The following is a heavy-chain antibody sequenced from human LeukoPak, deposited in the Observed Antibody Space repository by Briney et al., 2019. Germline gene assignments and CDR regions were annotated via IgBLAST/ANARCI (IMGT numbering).Heavy chain of an antibody. V-gene: IGHV3-21*01. J-gene: IGHJ4*02. CDR1: GFTFSSYS. D-gene: IGHD2-15*01. CDR2: ISSSSSYI. CDR3: ARQYCSGGSCYSSY. Sequence: AGSLRLSCAASGFTFSSYSMNWIRQAPGKGLEWVSSISSSSSYIYYADSVKGRFTISRDNAKKSLYLQMNSLRAEDTGVYYCARQYCSGGSCYSSYWGQGTLVTVS.